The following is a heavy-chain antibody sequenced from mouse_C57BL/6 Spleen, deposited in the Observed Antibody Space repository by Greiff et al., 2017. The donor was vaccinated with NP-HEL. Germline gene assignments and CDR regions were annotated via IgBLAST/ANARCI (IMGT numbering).Heavy chain of an antibody. CDR2: IWSGGST. D-gene: IGHD1-1*01. CDR1: GFSLTSYG. Sequence: VKLVESGPGLVQPSQSLSITCTVSGFSLTSYGVHWVRQSPGKGLEWLGVIWSGGSTDYNAAFISRLSISKDNSKSQVFFKMNSLQADDTAIYYCARDYGSSSHWYFDVWGTGTTVTVSS. V-gene: IGHV2-2*01. J-gene: IGHJ1*03. CDR3: ARDYGSSSHWYFDV.